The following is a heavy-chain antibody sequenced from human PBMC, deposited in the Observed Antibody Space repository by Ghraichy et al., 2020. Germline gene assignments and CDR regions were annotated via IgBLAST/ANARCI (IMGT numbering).Heavy chain of an antibody. CDR3: AGGIAAAGAPTRWAFDI. CDR1: GYTFTGYY. Sequence: ASVKVSCKASGYTFTGYYMHWVRQAPGQGLEWMGWINPNSGGTNYAQKFQGRVTMTRDTSISTAYMELSRLRSDDTAVYYCAGGIAAAGAPTRWAFDIWGQGTMVTVSS. CDR2: INPNSGGT. D-gene: IGHD6-13*01. V-gene: IGHV1-2*02. J-gene: IGHJ3*02.